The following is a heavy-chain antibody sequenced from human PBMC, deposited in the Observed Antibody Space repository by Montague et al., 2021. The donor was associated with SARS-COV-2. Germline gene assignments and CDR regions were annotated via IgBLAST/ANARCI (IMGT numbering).Heavy chain of an antibody. CDR1: GFSFNRYA. J-gene: IGHJ4*02. Sequence: SLRLSCAASGFSFNRYAMSWVRQAPGKGPEWVTGITSGGGDSHYADSVEGRFTISRDNSNNMLYLQMDSLRAEDAAVYYCVGDPGDPDTFDYWGQGTQVTVSS. V-gene: IGHV3-23*01. CDR3: VGDPGDPDTFDY. CDR2: ITSGGGDS. D-gene: IGHD7-27*01.